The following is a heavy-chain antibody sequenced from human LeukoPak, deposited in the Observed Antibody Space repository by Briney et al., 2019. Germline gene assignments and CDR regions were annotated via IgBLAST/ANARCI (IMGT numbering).Heavy chain of an antibody. Sequence: GASVKVSCKASGYTFTSYGITWVRQAPGQGLEWMGWISTYKGYTNYAQKFQGRVTITRNTSISTAYMELSSLRSEDTAVYYCARDLSSGWEDYFDYWGQGTLVTVSS. CDR1: GYTFTSYG. CDR3: ARDLSSGWEDYFDY. J-gene: IGHJ4*02. V-gene: IGHV1-18*04. D-gene: IGHD6-19*01. CDR2: ISTYKGYT.